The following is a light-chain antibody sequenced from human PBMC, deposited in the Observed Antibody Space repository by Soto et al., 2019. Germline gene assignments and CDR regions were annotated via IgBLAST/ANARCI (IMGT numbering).Light chain of an antibody. J-gene: IGLJ2*01. V-gene: IGLV1-47*01. Sequence: QSVLTQPPSASGTPGQRVTISCSGSSSNIGSFYVYWYQQLPGTAPKLLIYRNDQRPSGVPERFSGSKSGTSASLAISGLRSEDEADYYCAAWDDSLSVVFGGGTKLTVL. CDR1: SSNIGSFY. CDR2: RND. CDR3: AAWDDSLSVV.